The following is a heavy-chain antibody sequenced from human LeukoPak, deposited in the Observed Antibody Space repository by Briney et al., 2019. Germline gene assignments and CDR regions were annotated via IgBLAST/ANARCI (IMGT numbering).Heavy chain of an antibody. CDR2: INPNSGGT. J-gene: IGHJ4*02. V-gene: IGHV1-2*02. D-gene: IGHD3-10*01. CDR3: VRRKGGVINPIDY. Sequence: GASVKLSCTASGYTSTSYCMHWVRQAPGDVLEWVGWINPNSGGTGYAQKFQGRVTMTRDTSISTAYMELRRLGSDDTAVYYCVRRKGGVINPIDYWGQGTLVTVSS. CDR1: GYTSTSYC.